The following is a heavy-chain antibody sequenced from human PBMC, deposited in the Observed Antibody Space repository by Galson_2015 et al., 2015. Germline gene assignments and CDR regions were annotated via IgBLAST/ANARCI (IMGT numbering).Heavy chain of an antibody. CDR3: AKDLKGYKSGWRPDYYYGVDV. J-gene: IGHJ6*02. V-gene: IGHV3-33*06. Sequence: SLRLSCAASGFTFSTYGIHWVRQAPGKGLEWVSLVWHDGSNKYYADSVKGRFTISRDNSKNTLYLQMNSLRAEDTAVYYCAKDLKGYKSGWRPDYYYGVDVWGQGTTVTVSS. CDR2: VWHDGSNK. CDR1: GFTFSTYG. D-gene: IGHD6-19*01.